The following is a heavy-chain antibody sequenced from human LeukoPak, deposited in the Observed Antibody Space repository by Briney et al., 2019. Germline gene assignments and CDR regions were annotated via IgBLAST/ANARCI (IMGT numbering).Heavy chain of an antibody. Sequence: SVKVFCKAFGGTFYSFAIRWVGQAPGQGLEWMGGIIPIFGTANYAQKFQGRVTITAYESTSTAYMELSSLRSEDTALYYCTSGTPGYSIDYWGQGTLVTVSS. CDR3: TSGTPGYSIDY. V-gene: IGHV1-69*01. CDR2: IIPIFGTA. J-gene: IGHJ4*02. D-gene: IGHD3-9*01. CDR1: GGTFYSFA.